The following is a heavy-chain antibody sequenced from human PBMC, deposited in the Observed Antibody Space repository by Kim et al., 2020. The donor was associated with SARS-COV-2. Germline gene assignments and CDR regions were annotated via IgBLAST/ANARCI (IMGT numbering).Heavy chain of an antibody. CDR2: IKSKTDGGTT. J-gene: IGHJ4*02. CDR1: GFTFSNAW. D-gene: IGHD4-17*01. CDR3: TTARYDYSDSNDF. Sequence: VGSLRLSCVASGFTFSNAWMSWVRQAPGKGLEWVGRIKSKTDGGTTDYAAPVKGRFTISRDDSKNTLHLQMNSLKTEDTAVYYCTTARYDYSDSNDFWGQGTLVTVSS. V-gene: IGHV3-15*01.